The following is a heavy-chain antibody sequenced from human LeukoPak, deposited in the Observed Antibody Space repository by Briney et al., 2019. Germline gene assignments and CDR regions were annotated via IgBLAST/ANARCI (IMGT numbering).Heavy chain of an antibody. D-gene: IGHD5-18*01. CDR2: VSSGFHA. CDR1: GFTLGSHD. Sequence: GGSLRLSCTASGFTLGSHDMHWVRQIPGQGLEWVAAVSSGFHAFFADSVQGRFTVSREDARNSLYLQMNSLRAGDTAVYYCVREARGYHYTYFDYWGQGTLVTVSP. V-gene: IGHV3-13*01. CDR3: VREARGYHYTYFDY. J-gene: IGHJ4*02.